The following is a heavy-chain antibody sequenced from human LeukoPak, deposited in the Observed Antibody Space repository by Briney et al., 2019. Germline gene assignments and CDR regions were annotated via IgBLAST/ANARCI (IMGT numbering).Heavy chain of an antibody. D-gene: IGHD4-23*01. Sequence: GGSLRLSCAASGFTVSSNYMSWVRQAPGKGLEWVSVIYSGGSTYYADSVKGRFTISRDNAKNSLYLQMNSLRAEDTAVYYCARDNGDYGGIDYWGQGTLVTVSS. J-gene: IGHJ4*02. CDR3: ARDNGDYGGIDY. V-gene: IGHV3-66*01. CDR2: IYSGGST. CDR1: GFTVSSNY.